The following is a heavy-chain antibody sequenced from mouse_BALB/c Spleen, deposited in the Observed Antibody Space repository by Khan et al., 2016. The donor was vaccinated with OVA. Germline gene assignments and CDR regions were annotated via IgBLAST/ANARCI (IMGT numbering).Heavy chain of an antibody. V-gene: IGHV5-6*01. Sequence: EVELVESGGDVVKPGGSLKLSCAVSGFTFSTYGMSWVRQTPDKRLEWVATVSTGGHYTYYPDTVKGRFTISRDNAKDTLYLQMSSQKSEDTAMFCWAGFANFYGSEGFAYWGQGTLVTVSA. D-gene: IGHD1-1*01. CDR3: AGFANFYGSEGFAY. CDR2: VSTGGHYT. J-gene: IGHJ3*01. CDR1: GFTFSTYG.